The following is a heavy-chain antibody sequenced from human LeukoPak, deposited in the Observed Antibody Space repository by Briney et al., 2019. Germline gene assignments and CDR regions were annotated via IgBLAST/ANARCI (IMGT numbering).Heavy chain of an antibody. V-gene: IGHV4-59*01. CDR1: GGSISSYY. CDR2: IYYSGST. Sequence: SETLSLTCTVSGGSISSYYWSWIRQPPGKGLEWIGYIYYSGSTNYNPSLKSRVTISVDTSKNQFSLKLSSVTAADTAVYYCARGMPAMPLPFDYWGQGTLVTVSS. J-gene: IGHJ4*02. D-gene: IGHD2-2*01. CDR3: ARGMPAMPLPFDY.